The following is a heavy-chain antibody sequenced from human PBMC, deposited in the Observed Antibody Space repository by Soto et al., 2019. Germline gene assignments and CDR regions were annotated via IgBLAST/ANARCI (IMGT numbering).Heavy chain of an antibody. Sequence: LRLSCAASGFTFSSYAMSWVRQAPGKGLEWVSAISGSGDSTYYADSVKGRFTISRDNSKNTLYLQMNSLRAEDTAVYYCAKDVLLWFGESCADYWGQGTLVTVSS. J-gene: IGHJ4*02. V-gene: IGHV3-23*01. D-gene: IGHD3-10*01. CDR1: GFTFSSYA. CDR3: AKDVLLWFGESCADY. CDR2: ISGSGDST.